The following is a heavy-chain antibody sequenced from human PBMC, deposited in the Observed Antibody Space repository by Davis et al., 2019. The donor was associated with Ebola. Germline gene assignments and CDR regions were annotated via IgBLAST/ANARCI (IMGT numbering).Heavy chain of an antibody. CDR3: ARVVGELGLDY. CDR2: INHSGNP. D-gene: IGHD1-26*01. CDR1: GWSFSGHY. J-gene: IGHJ4*02. Sequence: MPSEPLSLTCAAHGWSFSGHYWSWIRQPPGKGLEWIGEINHSGNPNYNPSLQSRVTISVDKSKNQFSLKLSSMTAADTAVYYCARVVGELGLDYWGQGTLVTVSS. V-gene: IGHV4-34*01.